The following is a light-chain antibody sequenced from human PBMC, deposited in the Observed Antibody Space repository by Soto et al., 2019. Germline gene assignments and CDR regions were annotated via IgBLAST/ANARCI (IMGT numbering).Light chain of an antibody. Sequence: QSALTRPPSVSVSPGQSVTSYCTVTSSDVGDYEHVSWYQLAPGTAPKLLISDVINRPSGVSDRFSGSRSGNTASLTISGLQPEDEAEYYCGLFTSSATWVFGGGTKVTVL. CDR1: SSDVGDYEH. J-gene: IGLJ3*02. CDR3: GLFTSSATWV. CDR2: DVI. V-gene: IGLV2-18*01.